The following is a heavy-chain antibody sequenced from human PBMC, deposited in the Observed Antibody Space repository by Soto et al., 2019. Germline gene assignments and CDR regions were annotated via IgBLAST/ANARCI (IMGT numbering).Heavy chain of an antibody. CDR1: GGSLTSGTYS. V-gene: IGHV4-30-2*01. CDR3: ARGREFDS. CDR2: IFPSGTT. J-gene: IGHJ4*02. Sequence: PSETLSLTCAVSGGSLTSGTYSWNWIRQPPGRGLEWIGYIFPSGTTYYHPSLKSRVSISIDVYKNQFSLNLRALTAADTAVYYCARGREFDSWGQGTLVTVSS.